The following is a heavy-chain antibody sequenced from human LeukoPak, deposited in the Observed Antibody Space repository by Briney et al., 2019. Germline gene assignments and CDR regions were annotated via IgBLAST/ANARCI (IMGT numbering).Heavy chain of an antibody. CDR1: DFTFDFYW. D-gene: IGHD2-2*01. CDR3: GRLAHNAWYAIDF. V-gene: IGHV3-7*01. CDR2: ILPDGSQK. J-gene: IGHJ4*02. Sequence: PGGSLRLSCVASDFTFDFYWMTWVRQAPGKGLEWLANILPDGSQKYYVDSVKGRFTISRDNPKNSLYLQINSLRAEDTAVYYCGRLAHNAWYAIDFWGQGTLVTVSS.